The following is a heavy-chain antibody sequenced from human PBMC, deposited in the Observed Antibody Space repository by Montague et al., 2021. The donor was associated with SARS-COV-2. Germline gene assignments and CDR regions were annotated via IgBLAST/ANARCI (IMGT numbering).Heavy chain of an antibody. V-gene: IGHV4-59*10. D-gene: IGHD5-18*01. CDR2: IFTSGSA. CDR1: GGSISSYY. J-gene: IGHJ4*02. CDR3: SGAPVSGYPGGFDS. Sequence: SETLSLTCAVSGGSISSYYWIWIRQPPGTGLEWIGLIFTSGSASYNPSLTSRVTIAVDTSKNQFSLKLTSVTAAATAVYYCSGAPVSGYPGGFDSWGQGTLVTVSS.